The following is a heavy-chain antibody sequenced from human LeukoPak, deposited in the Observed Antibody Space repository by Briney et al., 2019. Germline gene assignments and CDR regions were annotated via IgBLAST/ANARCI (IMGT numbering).Heavy chain of an antibody. CDR2: INPSGGST. Sequence: ASVKVSCKASGYTFTSYYMHWVRQAPGQGLEWMGIINPSGGSTSYAQKFQGGVTRTRDMSTSTVYMEMSSLRSEDTAVYYCARVSRYYDSVAFDIWGQGTMVTVSS. V-gene: IGHV1-46*01. CDR1: GYTFTSYY. J-gene: IGHJ3*02. CDR3: ARVSRYYDSVAFDI. D-gene: IGHD3-22*01.